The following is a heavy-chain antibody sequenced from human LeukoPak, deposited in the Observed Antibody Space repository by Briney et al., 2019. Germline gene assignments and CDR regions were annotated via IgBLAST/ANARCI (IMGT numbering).Heavy chain of an antibody. CDR2: ISWNSGGI. CDR3: AKDRTYGYSSSPHFDP. V-gene: IGHV3-9*01. CDR1: GFTFDDYA. D-gene: IGHD6-13*01. Sequence: GRSLRLSCAASGFTFDDYAMHWVRQAPGKGLEWVSGISWNSGGIVYADSVKGRFTISRDNAKNSLYLQMNSLRAEDTALYYCAKDRTYGYSSSPHFDPWGQGTLVTVSS. J-gene: IGHJ5*02.